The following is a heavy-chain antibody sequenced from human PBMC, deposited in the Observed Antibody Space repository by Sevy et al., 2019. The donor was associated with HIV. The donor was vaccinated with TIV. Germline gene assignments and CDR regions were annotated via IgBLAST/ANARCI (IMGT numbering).Heavy chain of an antibody. CDR2: ISYDGSNK. V-gene: IGHV3-30-3*01. CDR1: GFTFSSYA. Sequence: GGSLRLSCAASGFTFSSYAMHWVRQAPGKGLEWVAVISYDGSNKYYADSVKGRFTISRDNSKNTLYLQMNSLGAEDTAVYYCAREVPGYSSGWYAEGNFDYWGQRTLVTVSS. CDR3: AREVPGYSSGWYAEGNFDY. J-gene: IGHJ4*02. D-gene: IGHD6-19*01.